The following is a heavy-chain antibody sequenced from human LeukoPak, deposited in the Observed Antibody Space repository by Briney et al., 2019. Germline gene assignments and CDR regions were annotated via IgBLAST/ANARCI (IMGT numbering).Heavy chain of an antibody. CDR2: IYYSKNT. CDR3: VSPRGFSYGYFDY. D-gene: IGHD5-18*01. J-gene: IGHJ4*02. V-gene: IGHV4-39*01. CDR1: GFAFSTYT. Sequence: GSLRLSCAASGFAFSTYTMNWIRQPPGKGLEWIGSIYYSKNTYYNPSLKSRVTISADTSKNQFSLTLGSVSATDTAVYYCVSPRGFSYGYFDYWGQGTLVTVSS.